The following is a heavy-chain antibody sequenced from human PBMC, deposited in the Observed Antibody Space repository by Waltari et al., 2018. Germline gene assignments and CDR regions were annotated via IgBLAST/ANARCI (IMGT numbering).Heavy chain of an antibody. J-gene: IGHJ6*02. V-gene: IGHV4-34*01. D-gene: IGHD3-22*01. Sequence: QVQLQQWGAGLLKPSETLSLTCAVYGGSFSGYYWSWIRQPPGKGLEWIGEINHSESPNYNPSLKMRVTISVDTSKNQFSLKLSSVTAADTAVYYCAHSKGPYYYGMDVWGQGTTVTVSS. CDR3: AHSKGPYYYGMDV. CDR1: GGSFSGYY. CDR2: INHSESP.